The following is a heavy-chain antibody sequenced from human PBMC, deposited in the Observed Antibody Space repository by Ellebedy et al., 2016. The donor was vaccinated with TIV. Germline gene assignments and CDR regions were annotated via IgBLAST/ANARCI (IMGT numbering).Heavy chain of an antibody. CDR1: GFTFSGFG. D-gene: IGHD3-16*01. V-gene: IGHV3-23*01. CDR2: IGFYGGRT. CDR3: ERGLNPMITIDS. J-gene: IGHJ4*02. Sequence: PGGFLRLSCAASGFTFSGFGIHWVRRAPGKGLEWVSGIGFYGGRTYYADSVKGRFTISRDNSKNIVHLQMNSLRAEDTAVYYCERGLNPMITIDSWGQGTLVTVSS.